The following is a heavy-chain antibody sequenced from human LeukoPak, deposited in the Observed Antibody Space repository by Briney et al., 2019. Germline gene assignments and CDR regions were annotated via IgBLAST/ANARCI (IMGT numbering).Heavy chain of an antibody. J-gene: IGHJ4*02. V-gene: IGHV3-21*01. CDR1: GFTFSSYS. CDR3: ARGRYCSGGSCYSSGFDY. CDR2: ISSSSSYI. D-gene: IGHD2-15*01. Sequence: GGSLRLSCATSGFTFSSYSMNWVRQAPGKGLEWVSSISSSSSYIYYADSVKGRFTISRDNAKNSLYLQMNSLRAEDTAVYYCARGRYCSGGSCYSSGFDYWGQGTLVTVSS.